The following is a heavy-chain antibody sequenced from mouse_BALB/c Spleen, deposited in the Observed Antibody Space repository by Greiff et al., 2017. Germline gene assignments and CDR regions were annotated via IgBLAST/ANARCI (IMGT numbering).Heavy chain of an antibody. CDR2: IDPSDSYT. D-gene: IGHD1-1*01. CDR3: ARTKGSSSLYWYFDV. J-gene: IGHJ1*01. CDR1: GYTFTSYW. V-gene: IGHV1-69*02. Sequence: VQLQQSGAELVKPGASVKLSCKASGYTFTSYWMHWVKQRPGQGLEWIGEIDPSDSYTNYNQKFKGKATLTVDKSSSKAYMQLSSLTSEDSAVYYCARTKGSSSLYWYFDVWGAGTTVTVSS.